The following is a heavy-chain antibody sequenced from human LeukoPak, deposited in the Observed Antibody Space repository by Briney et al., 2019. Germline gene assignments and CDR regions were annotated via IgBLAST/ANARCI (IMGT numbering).Heavy chain of an antibody. CDR2: ISCDGSNK. D-gene: IGHD6-19*01. J-gene: IGHJ3*02. Sequence: GGSLRLSCAASGFTFSSYAMHWVRQAPGKGLEWVAVISCDGSNKYYADSVKGRFTISRDNSKNTLYLQMNSLRAEDTAVYYCARSWEQWLVYAFDIWGQGTMVTVSS. CDR3: ARSWEQWLVYAFDI. V-gene: IGHV3-30*04. CDR1: GFTFSSYA.